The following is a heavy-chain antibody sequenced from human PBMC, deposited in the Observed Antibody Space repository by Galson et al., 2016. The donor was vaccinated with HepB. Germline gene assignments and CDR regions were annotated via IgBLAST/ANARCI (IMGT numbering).Heavy chain of an antibody. D-gene: IGHD6-13*01. V-gene: IGHV3-7*01. CDR2: IKEDGSET. J-gene: IGHJ6*02. Sequence: SLRLSCAASGFTFSNYWMTWVRQAPGKGLEWVATIKEDGSETYYVDFVKGRLTISRDNAENSLYLQLSRVRAEDTAVYHCARDLPSSWVCYGYYGLDVWGLGTTVTVSS. CDR1: GFTFSNYW. CDR3: ARDLPSSWVCYGYYGLDV.